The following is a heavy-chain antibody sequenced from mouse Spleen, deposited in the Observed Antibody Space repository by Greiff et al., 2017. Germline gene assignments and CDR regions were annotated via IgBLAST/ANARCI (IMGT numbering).Heavy chain of an antibody. CDR1: GYTFTSYW. Sequence: QVQLQQPGAELVMPGASVKLSCKASGYTFTSYWMHWVKQRPGQGLEWIGNINPSNGGTNYNEKFKSKATLTVDKSSSTAYMQLSSLTSEDSAVYYCARYVDMIKDAMDYWGQGTSVTVSS. V-gene: IGHV1-53*01. D-gene: IGHD2-4*01. J-gene: IGHJ4*01. CDR2: INPSNGGT. CDR3: ARYVDMIKDAMDY.